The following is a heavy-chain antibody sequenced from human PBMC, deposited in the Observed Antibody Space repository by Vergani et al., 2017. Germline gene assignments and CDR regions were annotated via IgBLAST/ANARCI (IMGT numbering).Heavy chain of an antibody. V-gene: IGHV2-26*01. J-gene: IGHJ6*03. CDR3: ARTGSDSRYDFWSGYYYYYYMDV. CDR1: GFSLSNARMG. Sequence: QVTLKESGPVLVKPTETLTLTCTVSGFSLSNARMGVSWIRQPPGKALEWLAHIFSNDEKSYSTSLKSRLTISKDTSKSQVVLTMTNMDPVDTATYCCARTGSDSRYDFWSGYYYYYYMDVWGKGTTVTVSS. D-gene: IGHD3-3*01. CDR2: IFSNDEK.